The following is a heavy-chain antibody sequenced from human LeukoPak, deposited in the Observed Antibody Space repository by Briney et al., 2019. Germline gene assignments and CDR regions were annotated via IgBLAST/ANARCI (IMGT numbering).Heavy chain of an antibody. Sequence: PGGSLRLSCGASGFTFSSYSMNWVRQAPGKGLEWVSYISSSSSTIYYADSVKGRFTISRDNAKNSLYLQMNSLRAEDTAVYYCAIGSSWSYFDYWGQGTLVTVSS. CDR2: ISSSSSTI. D-gene: IGHD6-13*01. CDR3: AIGSSWSYFDY. V-gene: IGHV3-48*01. J-gene: IGHJ4*02. CDR1: GFTFSSYS.